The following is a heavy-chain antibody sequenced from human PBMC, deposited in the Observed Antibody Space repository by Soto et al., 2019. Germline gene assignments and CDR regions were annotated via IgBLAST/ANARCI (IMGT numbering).Heavy chain of an antibody. Sequence: EVPLVESGGGLVKPGGSLRLSCAASGFTFSSYSMNWVRQAPGKGLEWVSSISSSSSYIYYADSVKGRFTISRDNAKNSLYLQMNSLRAGDTAVYYCARDRSEYGDYFDYWGQGTLVTVSS. D-gene: IGHD4-17*01. V-gene: IGHV3-21*01. CDR3: ARDRSEYGDYFDY. J-gene: IGHJ4*02. CDR1: GFTFSSYS. CDR2: ISSSSSYI.